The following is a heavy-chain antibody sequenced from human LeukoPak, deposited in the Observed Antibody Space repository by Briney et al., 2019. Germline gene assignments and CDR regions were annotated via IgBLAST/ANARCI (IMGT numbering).Heavy chain of an antibody. J-gene: IGHJ4*02. V-gene: IGHV4-61*02. CDR3: ARGGNWNYRLLGGFDY. CDR1: GGSISSGSYY. Sequence: SETLSLTCTVSGGSISSGSYYWSWIRQPAGKGLEWIGRIYSSGSTNYNPSLKSRVTISLDTSKNQFSLKLSSVTAADTAVYYCARGGNWNYRLLGGFDYWGQGTLVTVSS. CDR2: IYSSGST. D-gene: IGHD1-7*01.